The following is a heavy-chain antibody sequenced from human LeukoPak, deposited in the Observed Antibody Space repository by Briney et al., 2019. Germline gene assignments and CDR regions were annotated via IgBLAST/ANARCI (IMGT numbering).Heavy chain of an antibody. Sequence: GGSLRLSCAASGFTFSDYYMSWIRQAPGKGLEWVSFISSSSITIYYADSVKGRFTISRDNAEKSLYLQMNSLRAEDTAVYYYARDRGGSYSAIDYWGQGTLVTVSS. J-gene: IGHJ4*02. V-gene: IGHV3-11*04. CDR2: ISSSSITI. CDR1: GFTFSDYY. D-gene: IGHD2-15*01. CDR3: ARDRGGSYSAIDY.